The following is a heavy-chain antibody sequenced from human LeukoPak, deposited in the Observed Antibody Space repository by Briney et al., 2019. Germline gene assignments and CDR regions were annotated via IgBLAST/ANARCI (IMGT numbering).Heavy chain of an antibody. J-gene: IGHJ4*02. V-gene: IGHV3-30*03. CDR2: IAYDGGEK. CDR3: ARARGSSSPASRYFDN. CDR1: GFTFSNYV. Sequence: GGSLRLSCAVSGFTFSNYVMHWVRQAPGKGLEWVALIAYDGGEKYYADSVKGRFTISRDNSKKTLYLQMNSLRAEDTAMFYCARARGSSSPASRYFDNWGQGALVTVSP. D-gene: IGHD6-13*01.